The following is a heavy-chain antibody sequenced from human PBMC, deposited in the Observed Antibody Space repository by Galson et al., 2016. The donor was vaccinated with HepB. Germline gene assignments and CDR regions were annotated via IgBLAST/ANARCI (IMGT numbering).Heavy chain of an antibody. J-gene: IGHJ5*02. CDR3: TRLSSAWSDDH. CDR1: GFTVATYG. V-gene: IGHV3-48*02. Sequence: LRLSCAASGFTVATYGMTWVRQAPGKAPEWITYISSDRNTIYYADSVRGRFTISRDDANNSLFLQMNSLRDEDTAVYYCTRLSSAWSDDHWGQGTLVTVSS. CDR2: ISSDRNTI. D-gene: IGHD6-19*01.